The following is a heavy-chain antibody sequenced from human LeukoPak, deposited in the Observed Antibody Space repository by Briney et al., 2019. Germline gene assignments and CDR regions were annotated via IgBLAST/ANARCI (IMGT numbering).Heavy chain of an antibody. J-gene: IGHJ4*02. CDR3: TRDAETSMFD. CDR2: IKNDGSGT. CDR1: GFSFSSYW. V-gene: IGHV3-74*01. Sequence: GGSLRLSCAGSGFSFSSYWMHWVRQVPGKGLVWDSRIKNDGSGTTYADSVKGRFTISRDNAKNTLYLQMNSLRVEDTAIYYCTRDAETSMFDWGQGTLVTVSP. D-gene: IGHD5-18*01.